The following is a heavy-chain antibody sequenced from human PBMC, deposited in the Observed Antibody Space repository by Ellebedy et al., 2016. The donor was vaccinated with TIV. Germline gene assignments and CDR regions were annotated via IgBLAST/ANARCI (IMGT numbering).Heavy chain of an antibody. J-gene: IGHJ3*02. CDR1: GGSISSSNW. D-gene: IGHD2-2*02. CDR3: ARGLIVVVPAAIVDDAFDI. Sequence: SETLSLTXTVSGGSISSSNWWSWVRQPPGKGLEWIGEIYHSGSTNYNPSLKSRVTISVDTSKNQFSLKLSSVTAADTAVYYCARGLIVVVPAAIVDDAFDIWGQGTMVTVSS. V-gene: IGHV4-4*02. CDR2: IYHSGST.